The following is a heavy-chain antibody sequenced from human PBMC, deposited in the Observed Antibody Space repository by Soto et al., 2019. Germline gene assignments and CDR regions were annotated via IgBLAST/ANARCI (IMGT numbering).Heavy chain of an antibody. D-gene: IGHD2-8*01. CDR1: GGTFSSYT. V-gene: IGHV1-69*02. CDR3: ARGDRDGYNGVPDY. CDR2: IIPILGIA. J-gene: IGHJ4*02. Sequence: QVQLVQSGAEVTKPGSSVKVSCKASGGTFSSYTISWVRQAPGQGLEWMGRIIPILGIANYAQKFQGRVTITADKSTSTAYMGMSSLRSEDTAVYYCARGDRDGYNGVPDYWGQGTLVTVSS.